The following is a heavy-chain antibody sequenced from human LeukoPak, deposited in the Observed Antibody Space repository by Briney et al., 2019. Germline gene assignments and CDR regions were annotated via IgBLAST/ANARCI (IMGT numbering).Heavy chain of an antibody. Sequence: GGSLRLSCAASGFTFSCYWMSWVRQAPGKGLEWVASIKQDGSQKPYVDSVKGRFTISRDNGKNSLDLQMNSLRAEDTAIYFCARVKDTNDDITFQHWGQGTLVSVSS. CDR3: ARVKDTNDDITFQH. D-gene: IGHD3-9*01. J-gene: IGHJ1*01. V-gene: IGHV3-7*01. CDR2: IKQDGSQK. CDR1: GFTFSCYW.